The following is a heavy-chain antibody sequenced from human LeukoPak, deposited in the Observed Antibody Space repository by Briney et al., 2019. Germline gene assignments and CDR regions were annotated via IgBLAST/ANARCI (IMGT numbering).Heavy chain of an antibody. J-gene: IGHJ4*02. CDR2: IYYSGST. CDR1: GGSISSYY. V-gene: IGHV4-59*01. Sequence: SETLSLTCTVSGGSISSYYWSWIRQPPGKGLEWIGYIYYSGSTNYNPSLKSRVTISVDTSKNQFSLKLSSVTAADTAVYYCARGYYGSGGFFDYWGQGTLVTVSS. D-gene: IGHD3-10*01. CDR3: ARGYYGSGGFFDY.